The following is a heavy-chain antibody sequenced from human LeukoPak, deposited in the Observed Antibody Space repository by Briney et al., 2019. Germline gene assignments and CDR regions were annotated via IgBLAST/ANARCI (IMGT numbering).Heavy chain of an antibody. D-gene: IGHD3-3*01. CDR3: TANYDFWSGYIEY. CDR1: GLTFSNAW. CDR2: IKSKTESGTT. V-gene: IGHV3-15*01. J-gene: IGHJ4*02. Sequence: KTGGSLRLSCAGTGLTFSNAWMNWVRQAPGKGLEWVGRIKSKTESGTTDYAVPVKGRFTISTDDSENMLYLQMNSLKTEDTAVYYCTANYDFWSGYIEYWGQETLVTVSS.